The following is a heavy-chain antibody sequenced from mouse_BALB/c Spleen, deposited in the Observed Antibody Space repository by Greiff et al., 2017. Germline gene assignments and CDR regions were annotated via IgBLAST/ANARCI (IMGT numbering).Heavy chain of an antibody. D-gene: IGHD2-10*01. V-gene: IGHV1-9*01. J-gene: IGHJ3*01. CDR2: ILPGSGST. CDR3: ARTYYGPGFAY. CDR1: GYTFSSYW. Sequence: QVQLQQSGAELMKPGASVKISCKATGYTFSSYWIEWVKQRPGHGLEWIGEILPGSGSTNYNEKFKGKASFTADTSSNTAYMQLSSLTSEDSAVYYCARTYYGPGFAYWGQGTLVTVSA.